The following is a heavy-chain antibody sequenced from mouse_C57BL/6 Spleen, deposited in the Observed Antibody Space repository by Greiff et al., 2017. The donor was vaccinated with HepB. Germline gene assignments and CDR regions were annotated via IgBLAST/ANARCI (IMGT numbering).Heavy chain of an antibody. D-gene: IGHD1-1*01. CDR3: AKSTVVADFDY. Sequence: QVQLKESGAELARPGASVKLSCKASGYTFTSYGISWVKQRTGQGLEWIGEIYPRSGNTYYNEKFKGKATLTADKSSSTAYMELRSLTSEDSAVYFCAKSTVVADFDYWGQGTTLTVSS. V-gene: IGHV1-81*01. CDR2: IYPRSGNT. CDR1: GYTFTSYG. J-gene: IGHJ2*01.